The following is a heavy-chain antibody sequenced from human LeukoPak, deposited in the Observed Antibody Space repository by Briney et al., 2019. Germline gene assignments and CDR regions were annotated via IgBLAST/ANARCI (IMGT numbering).Heavy chain of an antibody. V-gene: IGHV4-34*01. D-gene: IGHD5-18*01. CDR3: ARGRYSYGSKFFDY. CDR1: GGSFSGYY. Sequence: SETLSLTCAVYGGSFSGYYWSWIRQPPGKGLEWIGEINHSGSTNYNPSLKSRVTISVDTSKNQFSLKLSSVTAADTAVYYCARGRYSYGSKFFDYWGQGTLDTVSS. CDR2: INHSGST. J-gene: IGHJ4*02.